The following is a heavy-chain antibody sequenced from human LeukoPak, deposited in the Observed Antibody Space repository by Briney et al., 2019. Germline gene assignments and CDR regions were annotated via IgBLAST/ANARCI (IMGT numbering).Heavy chain of an antibody. CDR2: MDYSGST. D-gene: IGHD1-26*01. CDR3: ARKMEATGATGSVDY. J-gene: IGHJ4*02. V-gene: IGHV4-59*08. CDR1: GGSISDYY. Sequence: SETPSLTCNVSGGSISDYYWTWIRQSPGTGLEWIGYMDYSGSTAYNPSLKSRVTMSVDTSKNQFSLKLSSVTAVDTAVYYCARKMEATGATGSVDYWGQGTLVTVSS.